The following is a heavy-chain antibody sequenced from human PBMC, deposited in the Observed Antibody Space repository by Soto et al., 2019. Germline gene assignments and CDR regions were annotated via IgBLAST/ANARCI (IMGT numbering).Heavy chain of an antibody. J-gene: IGHJ5*02. Sequence: SETLSLTCAVSGGSISSGGYSWSWIRQPPGKGLEWIGYIYHSGSTYYNPSLKSRVTISVDRSKNQFSLKLSSVTAADTAVYYCARRVAAAGTGWFDPWGQGTLVTVSS. CDR2: IYHSGST. D-gene: IGHD6-13*01. V-gene: IGHV4-30-2*01. CDR1: GGSISSGGYS. CDR3: ARRVAAAGTGWFDP.